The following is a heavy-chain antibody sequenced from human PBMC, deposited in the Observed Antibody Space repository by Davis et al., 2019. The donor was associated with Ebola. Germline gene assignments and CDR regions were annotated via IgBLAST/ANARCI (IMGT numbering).Heavy chain of an antibody. CDR2: IIPILGIA. CDR1: GGTFSSYA. J-gene: IGHJ4*02. D-gene: IGHD5-12*01. Sequence: SVKVSCKASGGTFSSYAISWVRQAPGQGLEWMGRIIPILGIANYAQKFQGRVTITADKSTSTAYMELSSLRSEDTAVYYCARGGSSGYDFSVDYWGQGTLVTVSS. CDR3: ARGGSSGYDFSVDY. V-gene: IGHV1-69*04.